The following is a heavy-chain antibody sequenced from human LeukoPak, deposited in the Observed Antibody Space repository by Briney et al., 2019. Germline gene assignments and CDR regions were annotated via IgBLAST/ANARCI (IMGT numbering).Heavy chain of an antibody. J-gene: IGHJ5*02. CDR3: ARIWSSWYRPRNNWFDP. V-gene: IGHV4-61*05. CDR2: IYYSGST. D-gene: IGHD6-13*01. CDR1: GGSISSSSYY. Sequence: PSETLSLTCTVSGGSISSSSYYWGWIRQPPGKGLEWIGYIYYSGSTNYNPSLKSRVTISVDTSKNQFSLKLSSVTAADTAVYYCARIWSSWYRPRNNWFDPWGQGTLVTVSS.